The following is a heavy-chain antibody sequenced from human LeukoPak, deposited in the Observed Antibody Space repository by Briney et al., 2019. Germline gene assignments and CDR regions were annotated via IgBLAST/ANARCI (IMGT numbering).Heavy chain of an antibody. V-gene: IGHV4-4*07. CDR2: IYTSGST. Sequence: SETLSLTCTVSGGSISRYYWSWIRQPAGKGLEWIGHIYTSGSTNYNPSLKSRVSMSVDTSKNQFSLKLSSVTAEDTAIYYCARDSDSYGPDFDYWGQGTLVTVSS. CDR1: GGSISRYY. CDR3: ARDSDSYGPDFDY. J-gene: IGHJ4*02. D-gene: IGHD5-18*01.